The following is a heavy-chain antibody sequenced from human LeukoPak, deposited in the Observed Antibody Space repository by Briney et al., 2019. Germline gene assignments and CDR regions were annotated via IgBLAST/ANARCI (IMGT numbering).Heavy chain of an antibody. CDR1: GYTFTSYG. CDR2: ISAYNGNT. Sequence: ASVKVSCKASGYTFTSYGISWVRQAPGQGRERMGWISAYNGNTNYAQTLQGRVTMTTDTSTSTAYMERRSLRSVDTAVYYCARVYGGLIPGWFDPWGQGTLVTVSS. V-gene: IGHV1-18*01. CDR3: ARVYGGLIPGWFDP. J-gene: IGHJ5*02. D-gene: IGHD2-2*01.